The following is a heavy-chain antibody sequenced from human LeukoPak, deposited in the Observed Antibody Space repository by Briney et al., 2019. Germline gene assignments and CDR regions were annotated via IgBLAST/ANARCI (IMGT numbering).Heavy chain of an antibody. J-gene: IGHJ4*02. V-gene: IGHV3-23*01. CDR3: AKGRHYYGSGSYLDS. D-gene: IGHD3-10*01. Sequence: TGGSLRLSCAASGFTFSSHAMNWVRQAPGKGLEWVSAISGSGSTTYYADSVKGRFTISRDKSKNTLYLQMNSLRAEDTAIYYCAKGRHYYGSGSYLDSWGQGTLGTVSS. CDR1: GFTFSSHA. CDR2: ISGSGSTT.